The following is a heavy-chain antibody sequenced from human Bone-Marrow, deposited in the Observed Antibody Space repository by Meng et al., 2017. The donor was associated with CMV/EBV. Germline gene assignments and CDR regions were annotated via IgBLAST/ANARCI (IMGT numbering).Heavy chain of an antibody. CDR3: ARGIQGSSVFDY. CDR1: GGSFSGDY. Sequence: LACAVYGGSFSGDYWSGIRQPPGKGLEWIGEINHSGSTNYNPSLKSRVTISVDTSKNQFSLKLSSVTAADTAVYYCARGIQGSSVFDYWGQGTLVTVSS. D-gene: IGHD2-2*01. V-gene: IGHV4-34*01. CDR2: INHSGST. J-gene: IGHJ4*02.